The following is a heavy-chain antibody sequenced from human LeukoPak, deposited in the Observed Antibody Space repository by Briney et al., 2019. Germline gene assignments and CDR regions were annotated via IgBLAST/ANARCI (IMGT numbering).Heavy chain of an antibody. Sequence: GGSLRLSCAASGFTFSSYWMSWVRQAPGKGLEWVANIKQDGSEKYYVDSVKGRFTISRDNAKTSLYLQMNSLRAEDTAVYYCARFRGSSWYGSVDYWGQGTLVTVSS. CDR3: ARFRGSSWYGSVDY. CDR2: IKQDGSEK. J-gene: IGHJ4*02. D-gene: IGHD6-13*01. V-gene: IGHV3-7*01. CDR1: GFTFSSYW.